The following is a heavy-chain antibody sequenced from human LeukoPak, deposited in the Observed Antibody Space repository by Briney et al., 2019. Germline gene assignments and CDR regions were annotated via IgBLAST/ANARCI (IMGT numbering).Heavy chain of an antibody. CDR3: ARRRGSWLRFVNWFDP. V-gene: IGHV4-61*02. J-gene: IGHJ5*02. Sequence: SETLSLTCTVSGGSVSSTSYYWSWIRQPAGKGLEWIGRIYTSGSPDFNPSLKSRVTISLDTSKKQFSLKLSSVTAADTAVYYCARRRGSWLRFVNWFDPWGQGTLVTVSS. CDR2: IYTSGSP. D-gene: IGHD5-12*01. CDR1: GGSVSSTSYY.